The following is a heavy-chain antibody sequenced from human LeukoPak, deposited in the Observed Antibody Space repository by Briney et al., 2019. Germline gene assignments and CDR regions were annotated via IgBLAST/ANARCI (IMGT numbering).Heavy chain of an antibody. CDR1: GVTFSSSW. CDR3: AIASAVTGKRNSFDI. J-gene: IGHJ3*02. D-gene: IGHD6-19*01. Sequence: PGGSLRLSCAAPGVTFSSSWVHWVRQAPGKGLVWVSRISNDESSTNYADSVKGRFTISRDSAKSTLYLQMNSLRVEDTAVYYCAIASAVTGKRNSFDIWGRGTMVAVSS. V-gene: IGHV3-74*01. CDR2: ISNDESST.